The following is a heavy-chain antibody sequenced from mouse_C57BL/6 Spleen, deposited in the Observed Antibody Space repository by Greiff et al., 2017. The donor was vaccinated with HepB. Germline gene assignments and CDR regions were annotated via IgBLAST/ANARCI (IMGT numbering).Heavy chain of an antibody. V-gene: IGHV1-18*01. CDR3: ARKGNYYGSSPYAMDY. CDR2: INPNNGGT. CDR1: GYTFTDYN. Sequence: VQLQQSGPELVKPGASVKIPCKASGYTFTDYNMDWVKQSHGKSLEWIGDINPNNGGTIYNQKFKGKATLTVDKSSSTAYMELRSLTSEDTAVYYCARKGNYYGSSPYAMDYWGQGTSVTVSS. J-gene: IGHJ4*01. D-gene: IGHD1-1*01.